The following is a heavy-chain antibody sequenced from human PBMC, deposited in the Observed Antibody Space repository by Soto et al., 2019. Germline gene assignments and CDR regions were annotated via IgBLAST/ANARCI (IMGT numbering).Heavy chain of an antibody. D-gene: IGHD3-22*01. J-gene: IGHJ4*02. Sequence: QVQLVQSGAEVKKPGASVKVSCKASGYTFTSYAMHWVRQAPGQRLEWMGWINAGNGNTKYSQKFQGRVTITRDTSASTAYMELSSLRSEDTAVYYCARSIVVVTSFDYWGQGTLFTVSS. V-gene: IGHV1-3*01. CDR2: INAGNGNT. CDR1: GYTFTSYA. CDR3: ARSIVVVTSFDY.